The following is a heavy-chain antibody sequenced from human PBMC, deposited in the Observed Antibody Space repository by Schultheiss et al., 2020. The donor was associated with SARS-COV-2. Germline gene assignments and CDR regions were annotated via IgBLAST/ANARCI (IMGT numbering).Heavy chain of an antibody. CDR3: ARDRGSGWPYYYYYMDV. CDR1: GFTFSDYY. CDR2: ISGSGGST. J-gene: IGHJ6*03. D-gene: IGHD6-19*01. V-gene: IGHV3-23*01. Sequence: GGSLRLSCAASGFTFSDYYMSWIRQAPGKGLEWVSAISGSGGSTYYADSVKGRFTISRDNSKNTLYLQMNSLRAEDTAVYYCARDRGSGWPYYYYYMDVWGKGTTVTVSS.